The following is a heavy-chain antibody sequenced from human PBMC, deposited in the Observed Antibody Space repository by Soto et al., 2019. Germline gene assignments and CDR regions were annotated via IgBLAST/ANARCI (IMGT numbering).Heavy chain of an antibody. CDR1: GFTFSDYY. CDR3: ADGGEWSFNFVY. CDR2: ISTSGSTL. Sequence: GGSLRLSCAASGFTFSDYYMSWIRQAPGKGLEWISYISTSGSTLYYADSVKGRFTISRDNAKNSLYLQMNNLRAEDTALYYCADGGEWSFNFVYWGQGTLVTVSS. V-gene: IGHV3-11*01. D-gene: IGHD3-3*01. J-gene: IGHJ4*02.